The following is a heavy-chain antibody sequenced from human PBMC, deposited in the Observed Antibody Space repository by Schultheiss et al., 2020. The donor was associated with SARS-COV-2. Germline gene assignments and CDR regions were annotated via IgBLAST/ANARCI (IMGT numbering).Heavy chain of an antibody. V-gene: IGHV7-4-1*02. CDR2: INTNTGNP. D-gene: IGHD3-22*01. Sequence: ASVKVSCKASGYIFTSYAMNWVRQAPGQGLEWMGWINTNTGNPTYAQGFTGRFVFSLDTSVSTAYLQISSLKAEDTAVYYCARDPPVVGYYDSSGYYDYWGQGTLVTVSS. CDR3: ARDPPVVGYYDSSGYYDY. CDR1: GYIFTSYA. J-gene: IGHJ4*02.